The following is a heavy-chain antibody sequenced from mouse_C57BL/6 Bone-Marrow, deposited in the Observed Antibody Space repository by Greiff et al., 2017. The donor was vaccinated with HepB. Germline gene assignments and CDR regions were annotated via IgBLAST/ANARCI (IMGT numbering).Heavy chain of an antibody. D-gene: IGHD1-1*01. J-gene: IGHJ2*01. CDR2: INPNNGGT. CDR1: GYTFTDYY. Sequence: VQLQQSGPELVKPGASVKISCKASGYTFTDYYMNWVKQSHGKSLEWIGDINPNNGGTSYNQKFKGKATLTVDKSSSTAYMELRSLTSEDSAVYYCARERYGSSSYYFDYWGQGTTLTVSS. V-gene: IGHV1-26*01. CDR3: ARERYGSSSYYFDY.